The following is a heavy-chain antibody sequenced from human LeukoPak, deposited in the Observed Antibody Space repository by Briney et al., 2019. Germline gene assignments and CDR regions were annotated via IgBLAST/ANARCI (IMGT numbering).Heavy chain of an antibody. CDR3: ARFDYYGSGSSLPFQH. V-gene: IGHV5-51*01. CDR2: IYPDDSDT. J-gene: IGHJ1*01. D-gene: IGHD3-10*01. Sequence: GESPKISCKGSGYSFTSYWIGWVRQMPGKGLEWMGIIYPDDSDTRYSPSFQGQVTISADKSISTAYLQWSSLKASDTAMYYCARFDYYGSGSSLPFQHWGQGTLVTVSS. CDR1: GYSFTSYW.